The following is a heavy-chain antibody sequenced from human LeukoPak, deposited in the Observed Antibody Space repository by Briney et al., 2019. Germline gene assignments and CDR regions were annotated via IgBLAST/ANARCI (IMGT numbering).Heavy chain of an antibody. CDR1: GGSISSGSYY. D-gene: IGHD3-16*01. V-gene: IGHV4-61*02. CDR3: ARAQDGDYFDY. CDR2: IYTSGST. J-gene: IGHJ4*02. Sequence: PSETLSLTCTVSGGSISSGSYYWSWIRQPAGKGLEWIGRIYTSGSTNYNPSLKSRVTISVDTSKNQFSLKLSSVTAADTAVYYCARAQDGDYFDYWGQGTLVTVSS.